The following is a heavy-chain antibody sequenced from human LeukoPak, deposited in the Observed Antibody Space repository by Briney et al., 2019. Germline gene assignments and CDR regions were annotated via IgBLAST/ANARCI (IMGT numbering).Heavy chain of an antibody. CDR1: GFTFSSYW. Sequence: PGGSLRLSCAASGFTFSSYWMSWVRQAPGKGLEWVANIKQDGSEKYYVESVKGRFTISRDNAKSSLYLQMNSLRAEDTAVYYCARDHGGSGYDFRFDYWGQGTLVTVSS. CDR2: IKQDGSEK. D-gene: IGHD3-22*01. CDR3: ARDHGGSGYDFRFDY. J-gene: IGHJ4*02. V-gene: IGHV3-7*01.